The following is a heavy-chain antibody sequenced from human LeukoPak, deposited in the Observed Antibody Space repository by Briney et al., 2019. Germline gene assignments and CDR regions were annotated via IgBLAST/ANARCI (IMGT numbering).Heavy chain of an antibody. J-gene: IGHJ4*02. CDR2: INHSGST. CDR1: GGSFSGYY. CDR3: ARGKNRITIFGVVIIEPYFDY. D-gene: IGHD3-3*01. V-gene: IGHV4-34*01. Sequence: SETLSLTCAVYGGSFSGYYWSWLRQPPGKGLEWIGEINHSGSTNYNPSLKSRVTISVDTSKNQFSLKLSSVTAADTAVYYCARGKNRITIFGVVIIEPYFDYWGQGTLVTVSS.